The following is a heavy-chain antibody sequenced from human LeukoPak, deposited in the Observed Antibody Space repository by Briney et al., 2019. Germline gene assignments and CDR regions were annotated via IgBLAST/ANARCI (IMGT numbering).Heavy chain of an antibody. CDR2: IYTSGST. J-gene: IGHJ6*03. D-gene: IGHD3-10*01. CDR1: GGSISSYY. Sequence: SETLSLTCTVSGGSISSYYWSWIRQPAGKGLEWIGRIYTSGSTNYNPSLKSRVTMSVDTSKNQFSLKLSSVTAADTAVYYCARVGPRGDYGSGSYYNRNYYYMDVWGKGTTVTVSS. V-gene: IGHV4-4*07. CDR3: ARVGPRGDYGSGSYYNRNYYYMDV.